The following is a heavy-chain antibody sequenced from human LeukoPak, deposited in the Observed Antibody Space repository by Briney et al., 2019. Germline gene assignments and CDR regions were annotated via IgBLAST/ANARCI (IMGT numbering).Heavy chain of an antibody. D-gene: IGHD3-16*01. Sequence: GGSLRLSCEASGFVFSSYTMTWVRQAPGQRLEWVSAIGGRGGSKYYADSVKGRVTISRDNSKNTVSLQMNSLRRDDTAMYYCAKEGGAWGQGTLVVVSS. V-gene: IGHV3-23*01. CDR3: AKEGGA. CDR1: GFVFSSYT. J-gene: IGHJ5*02. CDR2: IGGRGGSK.